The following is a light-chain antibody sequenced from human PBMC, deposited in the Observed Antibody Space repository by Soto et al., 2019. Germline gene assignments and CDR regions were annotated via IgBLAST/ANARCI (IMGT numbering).Light chain of an antibody. V-gene: IGLV2-14*01. CDR3: SSYVGSSTLV. CDR1: SSDVGGYNY. CDR2: EVS. J-gene: IGLJ3*02. Sequence: QSALTQPASASGSPGQSITISCTGTSSDVGGYNYVSWYQQHPGKAPKLMIYEVSNRPSGVSNRFSGSKSGNTASLTVSGLQAEDEADYYCSSYVGSSTLVFGGGTKVTVL.